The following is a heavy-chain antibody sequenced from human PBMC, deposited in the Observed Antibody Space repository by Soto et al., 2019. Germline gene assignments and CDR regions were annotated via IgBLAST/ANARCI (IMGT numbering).Heavy chain of an antibody. V-gene: IGHV1-2*04. CDR3: ARGHSSGWYREGFDY. CDR1: GYTFTGYY. J-gene: IGHJ4*02. Sequence: GASVKVSCKASGYTFTGYYMHWVRQAPGQGLEWMGWINPNSGGTNYAQKFQGWVTMTRDTSISTAYMELSRLRSDDTAVYYCARGHSSGWYREGFDYWGQGTLVTVSS. CDR2: INPNSGGT. D-gene: IGHD6-19*01.